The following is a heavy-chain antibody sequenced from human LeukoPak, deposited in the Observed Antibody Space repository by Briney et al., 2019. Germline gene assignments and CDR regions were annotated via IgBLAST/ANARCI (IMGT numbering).Heavy chain of an antibody. CDR1: GGSISSGDYS. D-gene: IGHD3-10*01. CDR2: IYYSGGT. CDR3: ARAGFGIDY. V-gene: IGHV4-30-4*08. J-gene: IGHJ4*02. Sequence: PSETLPLTCIVSGGSISSGDYSWTWIRQPPGKGLEWIGYIYYSGGTYYNPSLKSRVSISVDTSKSQFSLKLSSVTAADTAVYYCARAGFGIDYWGQGTLVTVSS.